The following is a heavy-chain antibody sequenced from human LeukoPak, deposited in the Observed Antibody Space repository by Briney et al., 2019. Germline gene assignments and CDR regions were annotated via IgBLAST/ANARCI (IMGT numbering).Heavy chain of an antibody. D-gene: IGHD2-15*01. J-gene: IGHJ6*03. Sequence: RGESLKISCKGSGYSFTSYWIGWVRQMPGKGLEWMGIIYPGDSDTRYSPSFQGQVTISADKSISTAYLQWSSLKASDTAMYYCARRRNSGGYALNYYYYYMDVWGKGTTVTVSS. CDR1: GYSFTSYW. V-gene: IGHV5-51*01. CDR2: IYPGDSDT. CDR3: ARRRNSGGYALNYYYYYMDV.